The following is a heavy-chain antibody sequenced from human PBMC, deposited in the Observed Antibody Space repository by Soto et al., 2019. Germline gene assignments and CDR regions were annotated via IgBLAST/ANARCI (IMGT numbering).Heavy chain of an antibody. CDR3: ARDPVRWELLYHDY. CDR2: NGNNK. D-gene: IGHD1-26*01. J-gene: IGHJ4*02. V-gene: IGHV3-30*03. CDR1: GFTFSDYG. Sequence: QVQLVESGGGVVQPGRSLRLSCAASGFTFSDYGMHWVRQAPGKGLEWVAINGNNKYSAYSVKGRFTISRDNSKSTLYLQMNTLRPEDTAVYYCARDPVRWELLYHDYWGQGTLVTVAS.